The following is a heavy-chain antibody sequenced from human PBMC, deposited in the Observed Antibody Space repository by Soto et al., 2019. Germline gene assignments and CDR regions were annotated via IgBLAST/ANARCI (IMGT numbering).Heavy chain of an antibody. D-gene: IGHD3-3*01. Sequence: QVQLVQSGAEVKKPGASVKVSCKASGYTFTSYGISWVRQAPGQGLEWMGWISAYNGNTNYAQKLQGRVTMTTDTSTSTAYMELRSVRSDDTGVYYCARTNYDFWSGSGVGMDVWGQGTTVTVSS. CDR2: ISAYNGNT. CDR3: ARTNYDFWSGSGVGMDV. J-gene: IGHJ6*02. V-gene: IGHV1-18*01. CDR1: GYTFTSYG.